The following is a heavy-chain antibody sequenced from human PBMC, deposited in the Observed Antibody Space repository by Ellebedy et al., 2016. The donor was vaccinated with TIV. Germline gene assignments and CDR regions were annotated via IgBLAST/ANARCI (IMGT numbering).Heavy chain of an antibody. D-gene: IGHD6-6*01. CDR1: GVTFSRYA. J-gene: IGHJ4*02. Sequence: GGSLRLSCSASGVTFSRYAMHWVRQAPGKGLEYVSAIDSNGARTYYGDSVKGRFTISRDNSKNTVYLQMSSLRVEDTAVYYCVKGETIAARPRPFDYWGQGTLVTVSS. CDR3: VKGETIAARPRPFDY. CDR2: IDSNGART. V-gene: IGHV3-64D*06.